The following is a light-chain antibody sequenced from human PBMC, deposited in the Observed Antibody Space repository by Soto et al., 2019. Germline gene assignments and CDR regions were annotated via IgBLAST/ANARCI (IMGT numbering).Light chain of an antibody. V-gene: IGLV1-44*01. Sequence: QSALTQPPSASGTPGQRVTISCSGTSSNIETNNVNWYQQLPGTAPKLLIHGNDQRPSGIPDRFSGSKSGTSASLAISGLQSEDEADYHCAAWDDSLNAPVFGGGTKLTVL. J-gene: IGLJ3*02. CDR1: SSNIETNN. CDR2: GND. CDR3: AAWDDSLNAPV.